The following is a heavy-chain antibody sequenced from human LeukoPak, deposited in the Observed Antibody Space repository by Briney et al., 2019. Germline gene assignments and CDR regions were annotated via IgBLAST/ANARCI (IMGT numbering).Heavy chain of an antibody. CDR3: ARTNPSFDY. CDR1: GGSFSGYY. J-gene: IGHJ4*02. CDR2: INHSGIT. Sequence: SETLSLTCAVYGGSFSGYYWTWIRQPPGKGLEWIGEINHSGITNYNPSLKSRVTISVDTSKNQFSLKLSSVTAADTAVYYCARTNPSFDYWGQGTLVTVSS. V-gene: IGHV4-34*01.